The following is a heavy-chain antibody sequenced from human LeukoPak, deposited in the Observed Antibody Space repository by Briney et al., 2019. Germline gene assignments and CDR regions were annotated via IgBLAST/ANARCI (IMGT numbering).Heavy chain of an antibody. D-gene: IGHD2-2*01. Sequence: AASVKVSCKASGYTFTSYGISWVRQAPGQGLEWMGWISAYNGNTNYAQKLQGRVTMTTDTSTSTAYMELRSLRSEDTAVYYCARDAGYCSSTSCYPGNWFDPWGQGTLVTVSS. CDR3: ARDAGYCSSTSCYPGNWFDP. CDR1: GYTFTSYG. V-gene: IGHV1-18*01. J-gene: IGHJ5*02. CDR2: ISAYNGNT.